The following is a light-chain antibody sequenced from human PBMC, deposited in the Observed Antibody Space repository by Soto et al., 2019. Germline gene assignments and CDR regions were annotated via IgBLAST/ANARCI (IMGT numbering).Light chain of an antibody. V-gene: IGKV3-11*01. Sequence: EIVLTQSPATLSLSPRERATLSCRASQSVSSDLAWYQQKPGQPPRLLIYDASNRATGIPARFSGSGSGTDFTPTISSLEPEDFAVYYCQQRSSTFGQGTRLEIK. CDR3: QQRSST. CDR1: QSVSSD. J-gene: IGKJ5*01. CDR2: DAS.